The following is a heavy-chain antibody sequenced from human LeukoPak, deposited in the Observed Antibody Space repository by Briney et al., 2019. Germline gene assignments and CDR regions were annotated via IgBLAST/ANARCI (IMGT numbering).Heavy chain of an antibody. Sequence: SEPLSLTCALYGGSYSGYYWRWIRQPPGKGLEWIGEINHSGSTNYNPSRTCRVTISVDTSKNQCSLKLNYVTAADTAVYYCARVEEGYGSGRRENSCYYYMDVWGKGTTVTISS. CDR3: ARVEEGYGSGRRENSCYYYMDV. V-gene: IGHV4-34*01. CDR2: INHSGST. CDR1: GGSYSGYY. J-gene: IGHJ6*03. D-gene: IGHD3-10*01.